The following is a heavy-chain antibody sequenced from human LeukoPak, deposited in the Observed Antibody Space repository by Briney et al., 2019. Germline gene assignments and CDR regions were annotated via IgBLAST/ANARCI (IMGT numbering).Heavy chain of an antibody. J-gene: IGHJ4*02. Sequence: GGSLRLSCAASGFTFSSAWMTWVRQAPGKGLEWVGRIKGKTDDGTPDYAAPVKGRFTISRDHSEDTLYLQMNSLNTEDTAVYYCILAAAGPAYWGQGALVTVSS. V-gene: IGHV3-15*01. CDR1: GFTFSSAW. CDR2: IKGKTDDGTP. D-gene: IGHD6-13*01. CDR3: ILAAAGPAY.